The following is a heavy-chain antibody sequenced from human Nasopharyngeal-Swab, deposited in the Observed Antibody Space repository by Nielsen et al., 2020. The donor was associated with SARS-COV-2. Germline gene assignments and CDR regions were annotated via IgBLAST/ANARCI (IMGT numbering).Heavy chain of an antibody. CDR3: AKEAYGTFDS. V-gene: IGHV3-9*01. CDR1: GFTFDDYA. CDR2: ISWNSGSI. J-gene: IGHJ4*02. D-gene: IGHD3-10*01. Sequence: SLKISCAASGFTFDDYAMHWVRQAPGEGLEWVSGISWNSGSIGYADSVKGRFTISRDNAKNSLYLQMNSLRAEDTALYYCAKEAYGTFDSWGQGTLVTVSS.